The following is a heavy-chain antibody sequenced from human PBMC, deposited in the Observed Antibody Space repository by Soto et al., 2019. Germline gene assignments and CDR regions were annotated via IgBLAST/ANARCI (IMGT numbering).Heavy chain of an antibody. V-gene: IGHV5-51*01. D-gene: IGHD1-26*01. CDR2: IYPGDSDT. J-gene: IGHJ6*02. CDR3: ARLSTFNYYYYGMDG. CDR1: GYSFTSYW. Sequence: GESLKISCKGSGYSFTSYWIGWVRQMPGKGLEWMGIIYPGDSDTRYSPSFQGQVTISADKSISTAYLQWSSLKASDTAMYYCARLSTFNYYYYGMDGWGQGTTVTVSS.